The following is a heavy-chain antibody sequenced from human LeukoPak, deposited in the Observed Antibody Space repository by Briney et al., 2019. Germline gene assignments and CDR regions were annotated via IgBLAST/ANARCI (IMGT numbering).Heavy chain of an antibody. D-gene: IGHD3-10*01. J-gene: IGHJ4*02. CDR2: MNPNSGNT. V-gene: IGHV1-8*01. CDR1: GYTFTSYD. Sequence: ASVKVSCKASGYTFTSYDINWVRQATGQGLEWMGWMNPNSGNTGYAQKFQGGVTMTRNTSISTAYMEPSSLRSEDTAVYYCASKLWFGEFPFDYWGQGTLVTVSS. CDR3: ASKLWFGEFPFDY.